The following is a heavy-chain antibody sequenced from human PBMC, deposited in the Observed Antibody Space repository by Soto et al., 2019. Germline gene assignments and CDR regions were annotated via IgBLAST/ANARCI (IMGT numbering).Heavy chain of an antibody. CDR3: AKAEALYFRAPYYLDY. D-gene: IGHD2-8*01. V-gene: IGHV3-23*01. Sequence: GGSLRLSCAPSGFTFSAYAMSWVRQAPGKGLEWVASITGSGGGTNYADSVKGRFTISRDNSKNTLYLQMNSLRAEDTSLYYCAKAEALYFRAPYYLDYWGQGTLVTVSS. CDR1: GFTFSAYA. CDR2: ITGSGGGT. J-gene: IGHJ4*02.